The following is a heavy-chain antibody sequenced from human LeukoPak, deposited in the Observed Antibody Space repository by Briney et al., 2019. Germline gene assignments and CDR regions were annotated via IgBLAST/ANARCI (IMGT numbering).Heavy chain of an antibody. CDR1: GFTFSSYA. J-gene: IGHJ4*02. V-gene: IGHV3-23*01. CDR3: AKGKAVADNFDY. CDR2: ISGSGGST. D-gene: IGHD6-19*01. Sequence: TGGSLRLSCAASGFTFSSYAMSWVRQAPGKGLEWVSAISGSGGSTYYADSVKGRFTISRDNSKNTLYLQMNSLRAEDTAVYYCAKGKAVADNFDYWGQGTLVTVSS.